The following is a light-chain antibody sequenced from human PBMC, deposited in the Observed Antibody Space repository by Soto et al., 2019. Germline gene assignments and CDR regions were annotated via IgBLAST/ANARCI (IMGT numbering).Light chain of an antibody. CDR2: GAS. V-gene: IGKV3-20*01. CDR3: QQYGGSPWT. J-gene: IGKJ1*01. Sequence: IVLTQSAGTLSLSPGERATLSCRASQSVSSNYLAWYQQKPGQAPRLLIYGASSRATGIPDRFSGSGSGTDFTLTISRLEPEDVAVYYCQQYGGSPWTFGQGTKVDIK. CDR1: QSVSSNY.